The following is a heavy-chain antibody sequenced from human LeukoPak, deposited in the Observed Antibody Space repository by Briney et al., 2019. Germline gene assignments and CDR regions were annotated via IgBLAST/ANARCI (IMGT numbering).Heavy chain of an antibody. CDR1: GYSISSGYS. CDR2: IYHSGST. V-gene: IGHV4-38-2*02. J-gene: IGHJ4*02. Sequence: PSETLSLTCTVSGYSISSGYSWGWIRQPPGKRLEWIGNIYHSGSTYYSPSLKSRVTISVDTSKNQFSLKLSSVTAADTAVYYCARPCIAAAGYYFDYWGQGTLVTVSS. D-gene: IGHD6-13*01. CDR3: ARPCIAAAGYYFDY.